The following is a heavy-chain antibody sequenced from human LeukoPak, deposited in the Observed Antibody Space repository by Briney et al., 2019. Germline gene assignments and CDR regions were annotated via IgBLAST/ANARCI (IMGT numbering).Heavy chain of an antibody. CDR1: GGSFSGYY. V-gene: IGHV4-34*01. J-gene: IGHJ4*02. CDR3: ARGEMALYYFDY. CDR2: INHSGST. D-gene: IGHD5-24*01. Sequence: PSETLSLTCAVYGGSFSGYYWSWIRQPPGKGLEWIGEINHSGSTNYNPSLKSRVTISVDTSKNQFSLKLSSVTAADTAVYYCARGEMALYYFDYWGQGTLVTVSS.